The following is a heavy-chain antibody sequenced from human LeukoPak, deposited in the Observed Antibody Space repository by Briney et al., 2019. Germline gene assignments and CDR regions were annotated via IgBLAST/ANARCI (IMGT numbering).Heavy chain of an antibody. J-gene: IGHJ4*02. CDR3: ARHIRGIAVAGTCFDY. V-gene: IGHV4-39*01. CDR2: IYYSGST. Sequence: PSETLSLTCTVSGGSISSSSYYWGWIRQPPGKGLEWIGSIYYSGSTYYNPSLKSRVTISVDTSKNQFSLKLSSVTAADTAVYYCARHIRGIAVAGTCFDYWGQGTLVTVSS. CDR1: GGSISSSSYY. D-gene: IGHD6-19*01.